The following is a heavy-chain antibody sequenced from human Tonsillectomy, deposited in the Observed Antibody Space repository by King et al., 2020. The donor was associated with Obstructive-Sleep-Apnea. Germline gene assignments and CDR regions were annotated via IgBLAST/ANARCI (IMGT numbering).Heavy chain of an antibody. V-gene: IGHV4-59*01. CDR1: GGSISYYY. Sequence: VQLQESGPGLVKPSETLSLTCTVSGGSISYYYWSWLRQPPGKGLEWIGYIFYSGSTNYNPSLKSRVTISVEPSKNQFSLKLYSVTAADTAFYYCARAGEGFDYWGQGTLVTVSS. CDR2: IFYSGST. D-gene: IGHD3-16*01. CDR3: ARAGEGFDY. J-gene: IGHJ4*02.